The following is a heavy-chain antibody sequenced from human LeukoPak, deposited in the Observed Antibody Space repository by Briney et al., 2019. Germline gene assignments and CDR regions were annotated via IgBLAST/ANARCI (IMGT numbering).Heavy chain of an antibody. CDR3: AARWGFGELLPFDY. Sequence: VASVKVSCKASGGTFSSYAVSWVRQAPGQGLGWMGRIIPMFATANYAQKFQGRVTITTDESRSTVYMELSSLRSEDTAVYYCAARWGFGELLPFDYWGQGTLVTVSS. J-gene: IGHJ4*02. CDR2: IIPMFATA. D-gene: IGHD3-10*01. V-gene: IGHV1-69*05. CDR1: GGTFSSYA.